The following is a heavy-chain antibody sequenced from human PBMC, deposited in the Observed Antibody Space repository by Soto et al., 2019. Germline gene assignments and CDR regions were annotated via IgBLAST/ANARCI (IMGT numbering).Heavy chain of an antibody. CDR2: INPKNGVP. Sequence: GASVKVFCKASGYTFTDHFIHWVRQAPGQGLEGMGWINPKNGVPKYAQKFQDWVTVTRDTSINTAYMVVSRLKSGDTAVYYCARAGLYGSGSYIDYWGQGTLVTVSS. D-gene: IGHD3-10*01. J-gene: IGHJ4*02. CDR3: ARAGLYGSGSYIDY. V-gene: IGHV1-2*04. CDR1: GYTFTDHF.